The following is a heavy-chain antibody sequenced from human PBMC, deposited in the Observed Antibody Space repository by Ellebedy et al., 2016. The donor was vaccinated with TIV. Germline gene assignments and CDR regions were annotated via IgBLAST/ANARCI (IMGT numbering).Heavy chain of an antibody. CDR3: ARGGYSYGYGYFDY. J-gene: IGHJ4*02. D-gene: IGHD5-18*01. Sequence: GESLKISCAASGFTFTTFVMNWVRQAPGKGLEWVSAIGGGGTTFYSDSVKGRFTIPRDNSKNTVYMHMNSLRAEDTAVYYCARGGYSYGYGYFDYWGQGTLVTVSS. V-gene: IGHV3-23*01. CDR2: IGGGGTT. CDR1: GFTFTTFV.